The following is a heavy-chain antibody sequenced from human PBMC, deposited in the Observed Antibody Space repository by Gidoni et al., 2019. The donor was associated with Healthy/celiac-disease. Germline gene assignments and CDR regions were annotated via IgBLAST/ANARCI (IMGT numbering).Heavy chain of an antibody. CDR3: AGGPFLETAFDI. V-gene: IGHV4-34*01. CDR1: VGSFSGYY. Sequence: QVQLQHRGAGLLKSSETLSLTCEFYVGSFSGYYWSWIRQPPGKGLEWIGEINHSGSTNYNSSLKSRVTISVDTSKNQFARNLNSMTAADTALYYCAGGPFLETAFDIWGQGTMGTVSS. CDR2: INHSGST. D-gene: IGHD3-3*01. J-gene: IGHJ3*02.